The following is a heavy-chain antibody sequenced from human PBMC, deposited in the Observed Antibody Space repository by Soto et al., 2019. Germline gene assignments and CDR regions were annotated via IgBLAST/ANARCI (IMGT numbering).Heavy chain of an antibody. J-gene: IGHJ3*02. CDR3: ARAGRLADAFDI. D-gene: IGHD1-26*01. CDR2: INQDGSEN. Sequence: EVQLVESGGGLVQPGGSLRLSCAASGFTFSSNWMSWVRQAPGKGLEWVANINQDGSENYYVDSVKGRFTISRDNSKNTLYLQMNSLRAEDTAVYYCARAGRLADAFDIWGQGTMVTVSS. CDR1: GFTFSSNW. V-gene: IGHV3-7*03.